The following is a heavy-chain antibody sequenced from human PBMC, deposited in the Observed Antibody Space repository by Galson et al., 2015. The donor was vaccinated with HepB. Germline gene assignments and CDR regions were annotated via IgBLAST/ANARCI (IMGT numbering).Heavy chain of an antibody. CDR2: ISSSSSYI. D-gene: IGHD7-27*01. CDR1: GFTFSSYS. V-gene: IGHV3-21*01. CDR3: ARGGLTGDRDYFDY. J-gene: IGHJ4*02. Sequence: SLRLSCAASGFTFSSYSMNWVRQAPGKGLEWVSSISSSSSYIYYADSVKGRFTISRDNAKNSLYLQMNSLRAEDTAVYYCARGGLTGDRDYFDYWGQGTLVTVSS.